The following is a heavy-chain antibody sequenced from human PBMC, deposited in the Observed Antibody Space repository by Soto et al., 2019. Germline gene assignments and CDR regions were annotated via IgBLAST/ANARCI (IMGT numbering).Heavy chain of an antibody. Sequence: ASVKVSLKASEYTFTSYTMHWVRQAPGQRLEWMGWINGGNGNTKYSQKFQGRVTITRDTSASTAYMELSSLRSDDTAVYYCARELQGLYYLDYWGQGTRVTVSS. CDR2: INGGNGNT. CDR3: ARELQGLYYLDY. V-gene: IGHV1-3*01. CDR1: EYTFTSYT. D-gene: IGHD4-4*01. J-gene: IGHJ4*02.